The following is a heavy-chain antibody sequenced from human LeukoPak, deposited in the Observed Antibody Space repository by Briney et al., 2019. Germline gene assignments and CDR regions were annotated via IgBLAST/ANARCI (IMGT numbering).Heavy chain of an antibody. CDR3: ARGGFGSSWYPVDY. Sequence: GRSLRLSCAASGLTFSSYALHWVRQAPGKGLEWVAVISYDGSNKYSADSVKGRFTISRDNPKNTVYLSMNSLRPEDTAVYYCARGGFGSSWYPVDYWGQGTLVTVSS. D-gene: IGHD6-13*01. J-gene: IGHJ4*02. CDR2: ISYDGSNK. CDR1: GLTFSSYA. V-gene: IGHV3-30*01.